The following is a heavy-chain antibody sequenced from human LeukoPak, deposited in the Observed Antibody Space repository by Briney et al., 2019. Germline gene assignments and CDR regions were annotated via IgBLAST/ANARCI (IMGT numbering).Heavy chain of an antibody. CDR3: ARVAVRDDILTGYYALDAFDI. V-gene: IGHV3-21*01. Sequence: PGGSLRLSCAASGFTFSSYSMNWVRQAPGKGLEWVSSISSSSSYIYYADSVKGRFTTSRDNAKNSLYLQMNSLRAEDTAVYYCARVAVRDDILTGYYALDAFDIWGQGTMVTVSS. D-gene: IGHD3-9*01. CDR1: GFTFSSYS. CDR2: ISSSSSYI. J-gene: IGHJ3*02.